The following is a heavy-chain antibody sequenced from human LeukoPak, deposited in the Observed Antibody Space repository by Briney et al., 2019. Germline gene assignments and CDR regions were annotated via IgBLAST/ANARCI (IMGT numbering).Heavy chain of an antibody. V-gene: IGHV1-69*13. CDR2: IIPIFGTA. D-gene: IGHD7-27*01. Sequence: SVKVSCKASGGTFSSYAISWVRQAPGQGLEWMGGIIPIFGTANYAQKFQGRVTITADESTSTAYMELSSLRSEDTAVYYCARDPLGIGVKDAFDIWGQGTMVTVSS. CDR3: ARDPLGIGVKDAFDI. CDR1: GGTFSSYA. J-gene: IGHJ3*02.